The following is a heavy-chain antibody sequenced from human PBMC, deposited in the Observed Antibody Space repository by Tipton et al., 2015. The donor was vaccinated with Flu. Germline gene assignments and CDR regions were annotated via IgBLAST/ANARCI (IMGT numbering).Heavy chain of an antibody. J-gene: IGHJ6*03. CDR3: ARDRGITGTQSRRAGYYMDV. CDR2: IIPIFGTA. Sequence: QLVQSGAEVKKPGSSVKVSCKASGGTFSSYAISWVRQAPGQGLEWMGGIIPIFGTANYAQKFQGRVTITADESTSTAYMELSSLRSEDTAVYYCARDRGITGTQSRRAGYYMDVWGKGTTVTVSS. D-gene: IGHD1-7*01. CDR1: GGTFSSYA. V-gene: IGHV1-69*01.